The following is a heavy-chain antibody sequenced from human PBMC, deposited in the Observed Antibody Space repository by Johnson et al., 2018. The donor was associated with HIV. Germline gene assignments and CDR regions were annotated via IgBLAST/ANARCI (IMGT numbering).Heavy chain of an antibody. Sequence: VQLVESGGGLAQPGGSLRLSCAASGITVSSNYMSWVRQAPGKGLEWVSVIFTVGDVYYADSVKGRFTISRDNSKNTLYLQMNSLRAEDTAVYYCARDGGYCSSTSCFRHWASAFDIWGQGTMVTVSS. CDR2: IFTVGDV. V-gene: IGHV3-66*02. D-gene: IGHD2-2*01. CDR1: GITVSSNY. CDR3: ARDGGYCSSTSCFRHWASAFDI. J-gene: IGHJ3*02.